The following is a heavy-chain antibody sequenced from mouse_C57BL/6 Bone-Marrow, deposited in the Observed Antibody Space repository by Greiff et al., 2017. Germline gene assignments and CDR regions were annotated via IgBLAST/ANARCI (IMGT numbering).Heavy chain of an antibody. CDR2: ISSGGSYT. CDR1: GFTFSSYG. J-gene: IGHJ2*01. CDR3: ARHGTTVGATDY. V-gene: IGHV5-6*01. D-gene: IGHD1-1*01. Sequence: EVKLVESGGDLVKPGGSLKLSCAASGFTFSSYGMSWVRQTPDKRLEWVATISSGGSYTYSPDSVKGRFTISRDNAKNTLYLQMSSLKSEDTAMYYCARHGTTVGATDYWGQGTTLTVSS.